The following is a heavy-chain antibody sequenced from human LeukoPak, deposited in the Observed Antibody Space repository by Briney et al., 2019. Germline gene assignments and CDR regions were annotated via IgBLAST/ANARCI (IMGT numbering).Heavy chain of an antibody. J-gene: IGHJ4*02. CDR2: IYTSGST. Sequence: PSETLSLTCTVSGGSMNNVNYYWSWIRQPAGRGLEWIGRIYTSGSTNYNPSLKSRVTISMDTSKNEFSLKLSSVTAADTALYYCAGGPIGGTTTYFFGYWGQGTLVTVSS. CDR1: GGSMNNVNYY. CDR3: AGGPIGGTTTYFFGY. V-gene: IGHV4-61*02. D-gene: IGHD4-11*01.